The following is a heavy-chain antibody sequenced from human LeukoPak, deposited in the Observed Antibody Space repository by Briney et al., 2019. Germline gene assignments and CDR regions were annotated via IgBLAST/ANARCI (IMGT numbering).Heavy chain of an antibody. Sequence: GGSLRLSCVASGFTVSRNYMSWVRQAPGKGLEWVSLIYSGGTTYYADSVKGRFTISRDNAKNSLYLQMNSLRAEDTAVYYCARAYYYGSGSYLDYWGQGTLVTVSS. CDR2: IYSGGTT. CDR1: GFTVSRNY. J-gene: IGHJ4*02. D-gene: IGHD3-10*01. CDR3: ARAYYYGSGSYLDY. V-gene: IGHV3-53*01.